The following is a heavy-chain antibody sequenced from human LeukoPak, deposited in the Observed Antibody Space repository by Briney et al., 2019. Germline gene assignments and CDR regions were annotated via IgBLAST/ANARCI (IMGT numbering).Heavy chain of an antibody. CDR2: ISWNSGSI. J-gene: IGHJ6*02. D-gene: IGHD1-1*01. V-gene: IGHV3-9*01. Sequence: PGGSLRLSCAASGFTFSSYAMSWVRQAPGKGLEWVSGISWNSGSISYADSVKGRFTISRDNAKSSLYLQMNSLRAEDTALYYCAKDTGSYYYYGMDVWGQGTTVTVSS. CDR3: AKDTGSYYYYGMDV. CDR1: GFTFSSYA.